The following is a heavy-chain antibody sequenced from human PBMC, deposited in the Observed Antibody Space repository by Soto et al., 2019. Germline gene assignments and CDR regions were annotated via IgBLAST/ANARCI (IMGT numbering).Heavy chain of an antibody. D-gene: IGHD1-20*01. CDR2: IYYSGST. CDR3: ARGSYNWKLYYYYGMDV. Sequence: PSETLSLTCTVSGGSVSSGSYYWSWIRQPPGKGLEWIGYIYYSGSTNYNPSLKSRVTISVDTSKNQFSLKPSSVTAADTAVYYCARGSYNWKLYYYYGMDVWGQGTTVTVSS. CDR1: GGSVSSGSYY. J-gene: IGHJ6*02. V-gene: IGHV4-61*01.